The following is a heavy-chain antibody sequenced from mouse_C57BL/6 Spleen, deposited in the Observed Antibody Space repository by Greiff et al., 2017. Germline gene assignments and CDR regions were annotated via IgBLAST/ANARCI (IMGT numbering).Heavy chain of an antibody. Sequence: VQLQQPGAELVKPGASVKLSCKASGYTFTSYWMHWVKQRPGQGLEWIGMIHPNSGSTNYNEKFKSKATLTVDKSSSTAYMQLSSLTSEDSAVYYCARYHGTYAKYDWGQGTSVTVSS. CDR2: IHPNSGST. CDR3: ARYHGTYAKYD. J-gene: IGHJ4*01. D-gene: IGHD3-3*01. CDR1: GYTFTSYW. V-gene: IGHV1-64*01.